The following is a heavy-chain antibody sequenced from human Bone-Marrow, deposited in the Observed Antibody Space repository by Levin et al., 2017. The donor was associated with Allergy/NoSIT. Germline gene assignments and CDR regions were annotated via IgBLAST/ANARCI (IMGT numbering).Heavy chain of an antibody. J-gene: IGHJ4*02. V-gene: IGHV6-1*01. CDR1: GDSVSSTTAA. CDR2: TFYRSTWIY. CDR3: VRGGGNFDF. D-gene: IGHD6-25*01. Sequence: SPTLSLTCAISGDSVSSTTAAWNWIRQSPSRGLEWLGRTFYRSTWIYEYAPSVNSRITINPDTSKNQVSLQLNSVTPEDTALYYCVRGGGNFDFWGQGTLVTVSS.